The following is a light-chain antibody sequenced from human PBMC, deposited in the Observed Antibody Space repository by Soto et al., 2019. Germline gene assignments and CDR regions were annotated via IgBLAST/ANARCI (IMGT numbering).Light chain of an antibody. CDR1: QNIRNW. J-gene: IGKJ1*01. V-gene: IGKV1-5*03. Sequence: DIQMTQSPSALSASVGDRVTITCRTSQNIRNWLAWYQKKPGKAPKLLIYKASTLESGVPSRFSGSGSGTEFTLAISSLQPDDFATYYCQQYHSYSWTFGQGTKVDIK. CDR3: QQYHSYSWT. CDR2: KAS.